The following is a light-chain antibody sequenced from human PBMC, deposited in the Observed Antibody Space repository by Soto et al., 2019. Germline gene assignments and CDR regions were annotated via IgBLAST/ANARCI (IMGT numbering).Light chain of an antibody. V-gene: IGKV1-39*01. Sequence: DIQMTQSPSSLSAFVGDRVTITCRASLTISSYLNWYQQKSGKAPKLLISAASSLESGVPPRFSGSGSGTDFTLTITSLPPEDFATYYCQQSHSIPWTFGQGTKVDIK. CDR3: QQSHSIPWT. J-gene: IGKJ1*01. CDR2: AAS. CDR1: LTISSY.